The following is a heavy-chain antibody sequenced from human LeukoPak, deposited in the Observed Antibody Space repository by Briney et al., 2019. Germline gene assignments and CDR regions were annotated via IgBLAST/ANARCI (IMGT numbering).Heavy chain of an antibody. CDR3: AKDLSAKDYYDSSNTGEDYFDY. Sequence: GGSLRLSCAASGFTFSSYAMSWVRQAPGKGLEWVSAISGSGGSTYYADSVKGRFTISRDNSKNTLYLQMNSLRAEDTAVYYCAKDLSAKDYYDSSNTGEDYFDYWGQGTLVTVSS. CDR1: GFTFSSYA. V-gene: IGHV3-23*01. D-gene: IGHD3-22*01. CDR2: ISGSGGST. J-gene: IGHJ4*02.